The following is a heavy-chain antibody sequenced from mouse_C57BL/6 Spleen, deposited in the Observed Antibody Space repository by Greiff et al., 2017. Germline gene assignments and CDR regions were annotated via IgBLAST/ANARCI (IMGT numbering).Heavy chain of an antibody. V-gene: IGHV1-80*01. Sequence: VQLQEPGAELVKPGASVKISCKASGYAFSSYWMNWVKQRPGKGLEWIGQIYPGDGDTNYNGKFKGKATLTVDKSSSTAYMQLSSLTSEGAAVYFCAREGDGYLLGYWGQGTLVTVSA. D-gene: IGHD2-3*01. J-gene: IGHJ3*02. CDR2: IYPGDGDT. CDR1: GYAFSSYW. CDR3: AREGDGYLLGY.